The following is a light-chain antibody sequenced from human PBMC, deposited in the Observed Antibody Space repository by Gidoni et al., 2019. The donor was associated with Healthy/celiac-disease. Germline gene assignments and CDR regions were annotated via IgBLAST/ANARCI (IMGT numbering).Light chain of an antibody. CDR1: QSVSSSY. Sequence: EIVLTQSPGTLSLSPGERATLSCRASQSVSSSYLAWHQQKPGQAPRLLIYGASSRATGIPDRFSGSWSATDFTLTISRLEPEDFAVYYCQQYGSSPETFGQGTKLEIK. J-gene: IGKJ2*01. V-gene: IGKV3-20*01. CDR3: QQYGSSPET. CDR2: GAS.